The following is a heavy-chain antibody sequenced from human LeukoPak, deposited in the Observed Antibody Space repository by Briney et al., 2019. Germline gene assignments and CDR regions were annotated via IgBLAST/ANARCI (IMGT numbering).Heavy chain of an antibody. CDR1: GYTFTDYY. J-gene: IGHJ4*02. Sequence: ASVKVSCKASGYTFTDYYVNWVQQAPGQGLEWMGRVNPDTGGTNYAQKFQGRVTMTRDTSINTAYMELSRLTPDDTAIYYCARVGPTSYFDYWGQGTLVTVSS. CDR3: ARVGPTSYFDY. V-gene: IGHV1-2*06. CDR2: VNPDTGGT.